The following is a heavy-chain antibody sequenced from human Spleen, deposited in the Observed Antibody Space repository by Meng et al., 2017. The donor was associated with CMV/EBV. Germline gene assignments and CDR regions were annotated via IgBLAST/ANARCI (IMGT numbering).Heavy chain of an antibody. CDR1: GFTFSSYS. Sequence: GVLKISCAASGFTFSSYSMNWVRQAPGKGLEWVSSISSSSSYIYYADSVKGRFTISRDNAKNSLYLQMNSLRAEDTAVYYCARVVSYSSSSAYYFDYWGQGTLVTVSS. V-gene: IGHV3-21*01. J-gene: IGHJ4*02. D-gene: IGHD6-13*01. CDR3: ARVVSYSSSSAYYFDY. CDR2: ISSSSSYI.